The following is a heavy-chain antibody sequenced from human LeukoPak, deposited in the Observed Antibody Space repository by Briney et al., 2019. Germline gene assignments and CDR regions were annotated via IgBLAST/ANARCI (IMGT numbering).Heavy chain of an antibody. V-gene: IGHV4-34*01. CDR2: INHSGST. CDR1: GGSFSGYY. Sequence: SETLSLTCAVYGGSFSGYYWSWIRQPPGKGLEWIGEINHSGSTNYNPSLKSRVTISVDTSKNQFSLKLSSVTAADTAVYYCARAGDYPPYYYYYMDVWGKGTTVTISS. CDR3: ARAGDYPPYYYYYMDV. D-gene: IGHD4-17*01. J-gene: IGHJ6*03.